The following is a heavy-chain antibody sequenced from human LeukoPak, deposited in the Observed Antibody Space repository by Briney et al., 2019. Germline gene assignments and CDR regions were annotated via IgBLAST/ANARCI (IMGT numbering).Heavy chain of an antibody. CDR3: ARVVNYYDSSGYYHYWYFDL. D-gene: IGHD3-22*01. CDR1: GGSISSSSYY. CDR2: IYYSGST. J-gene: IGHJ2*01. Sequence: SETLSLTCTVSGGSISSSSYYWGWIRQPPGKGLEWIGSIYYSGSTYYNPSLKSRVTISVDTSKNQFSLKLSSVTAADTAVYYCARVVNYYDSSGYYHYWYFDLWGRGTLVTVSS. V-gene: IGHV4-39*01.